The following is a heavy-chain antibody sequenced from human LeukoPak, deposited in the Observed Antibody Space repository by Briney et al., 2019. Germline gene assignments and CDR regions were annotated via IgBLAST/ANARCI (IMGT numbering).Heavy chain of an antibody. V-gene: IGHV4-34*01. D-gene: IGHD3-3*01. CDR2: INHSGST. Sequence: SETLSLTCAVYGGSFSGYYWSWIRQPPGKGLEWLGEINHSGSTNYNPSLKSRVTISVDTSKTQFSLKLSSVTAADTAVYYCARQGRFLEWLYDYYYMDVWGKGTTVTVSS. CDR3: ARQGRFLEWLYDYYYMDV. CDR1: GGSFSGYY. J-gene: IGHJ6*03.